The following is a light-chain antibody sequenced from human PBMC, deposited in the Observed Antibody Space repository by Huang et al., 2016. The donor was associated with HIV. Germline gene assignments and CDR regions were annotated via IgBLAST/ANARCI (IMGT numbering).Light chain of an antibody. CDR3: EQYNNWPPEET. J-gene: IGKJ3*01. CDR1: QSVSTN. CDR2: GAS. V-gene: IGKV3-15*01. Sequence: EIVMTQSPAILSVSPGERATLSCRASQSVSTNLAWYQQKPGQTPRPLIYGASTRAAGVPARFSGSGSGTEFTLTISSLQSADFAVYYCEQYNNWPPEETFGPGTKVDMK.